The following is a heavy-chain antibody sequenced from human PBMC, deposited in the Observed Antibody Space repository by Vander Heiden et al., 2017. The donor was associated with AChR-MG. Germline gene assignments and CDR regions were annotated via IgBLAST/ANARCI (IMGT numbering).Heavy chain of an antibody. Sequence: EVQLVESGGGLVQPGGSLRLSCTASSFTFRDLCMNWVRQAPGKGLEWVAIIKQDGSEKHYVDSVEGRFTISRDNTKKSLYLQMNSLRAEDTAMYYCAGGGGYLIEYWGQGTLVTVSS. V-gene: IGHV3-7*03. CDR1: SFTFRDLC. D-gene: IGHD3-16*01. J-gene: IGHJ4*02. CDR3: AGGGGYLIEY. CDR2: IKQDGSEK.